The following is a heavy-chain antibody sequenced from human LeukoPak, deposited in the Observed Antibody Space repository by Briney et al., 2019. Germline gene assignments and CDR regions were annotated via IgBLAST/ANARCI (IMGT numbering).Heavy chain of an antibody. J-gene: IGHJ5*02. CDR1: GFTFITYW. CDR3: ATSNWFDP. CDR2: INSGGTTT. V-gene: IGHV3-74*01. D-gene: IGHD2-2*01. Sequence: RGSLRLSCAPSGFTFITYWMHGVRQAPGEGRVWVSRINSGGTTTNYADSVKGRFNISRDNAKNTLYLQMNSLRGEDTAVYYCATSNWFDPCGQGTLVAVSS.